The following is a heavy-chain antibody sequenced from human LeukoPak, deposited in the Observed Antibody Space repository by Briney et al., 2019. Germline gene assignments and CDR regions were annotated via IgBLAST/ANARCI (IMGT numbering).Heavy chain of an antibody. CDR3: ARVGMIAFGGAIAPDS. CDR1: GYTFTSYG. V-gene: IGHV1-18*01. D-gene: IGHD3-16*02. Sequence: ASVKVSCKASGYTFTSYGISWVRQAPGQGLEWMGWISAYNGNTNYAQKLQGRVTMTTDTSTSTAYMELRSLRSDDTAVYYCARVGMIAFGGAIAPDSWGQGTLVTVSS. CDR2: ISAYNGNT. J-gene: IGHJ5*02.